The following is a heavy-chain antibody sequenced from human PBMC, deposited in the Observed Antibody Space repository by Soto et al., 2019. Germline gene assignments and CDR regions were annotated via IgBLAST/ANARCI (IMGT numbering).Heavy chain of an antibody. V-gene: IGHV3-74*01. Sequence: PVGSLRLSCAASGFTFSSYWMHWVRQAPGKGLVWVSRINPDGSATNYADSVKGRFTISRDNAKNTLYLQMNSLRAEDTAVFYCGRGGYDSPMEPGYWGQRTLVTVCS. CDR3: GRGGYDSPMEPGY. CDR1: GFTFSSYW. D-gene: IGHD3-16*01. CDR2: INPDGSAT. J-gene: IGHJ4*02.